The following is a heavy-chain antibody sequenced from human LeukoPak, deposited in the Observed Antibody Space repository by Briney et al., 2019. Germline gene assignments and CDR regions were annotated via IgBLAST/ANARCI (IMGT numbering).Heavy chain of an antibody. CDR2: IRSKANNYAT. Sequence: PGGPLRLSCATSGFTFSGSAIHWVRQASGKGLEWVGRIRSKANNYATTDVASVRGRFTISRDDSKNTAYLQMNSLKTEDTAVYYCAKLPVAGLYFDYWGQGTLVTVSS. J-gene: IGHJ4*02. D-gene: IGHD6-19*01. V-gene: IGHV3-73*01. CDR1: GFTFSGSA. CDR3: AKLPVAGLYFDY.